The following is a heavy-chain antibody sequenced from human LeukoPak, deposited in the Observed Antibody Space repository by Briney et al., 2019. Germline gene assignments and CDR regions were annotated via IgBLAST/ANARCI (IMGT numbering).Heavy chain of an antibody. Sequence: SETLSLTCTVSGGSISSYYWSWIRQPPGKGLEWIGYIYYSGSTNYNPSLKSRVTISVDTSKNQFSLKLSSVTAADTAVYYCARGRPHGNDYWGQGTLVTVSS. CDR1: GGSISSYY. J-gene: IGHJ4*02. D-gene: IGHD4-23*01. CDR2: IYYSGST. CDR3: ARGRPHGNDY. V-gene: IGHV4-59*01.